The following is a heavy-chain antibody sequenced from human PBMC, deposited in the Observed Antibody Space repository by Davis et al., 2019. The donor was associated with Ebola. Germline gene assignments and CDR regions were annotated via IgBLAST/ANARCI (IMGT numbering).Heavy chain of an antibody. J-gene: IGHJ4*02. CDR2: ISPYNGNT. V-gene: IGHV1-18*01. CDR3: ARDREMAVAGTGGY. Sequence: ASVKVSCKASGYTFTSYGISWVRQAPGQGLERMGWISPYNGNTNYAQKLQGRVTMTTDTSTSTAYMELRSLRSDDTAVYYCARDREMAVAGTGGYWGQGTLVTVSS. D-gene: IGHD6-19*01. CDR1: GYTFTSYG.